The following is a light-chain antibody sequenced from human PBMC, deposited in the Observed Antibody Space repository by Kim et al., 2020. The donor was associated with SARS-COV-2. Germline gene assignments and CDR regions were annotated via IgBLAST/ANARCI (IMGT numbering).Light chain of an antibody. CDR2: GAS. CDR3: QQYGTSAYT. J-gene: IGKJ2*01. CDR1: QSVSSMY. Sequence: PPGESATLSCGASQSVSSMYLAWYQQTPGQAPRLLIYGASSRAAGIADRFSGSGSGTDFTLTISRLDPEDFAVYYCQQYGTSAYTFGQETKLE. V-gene: IGKV3-20*01.